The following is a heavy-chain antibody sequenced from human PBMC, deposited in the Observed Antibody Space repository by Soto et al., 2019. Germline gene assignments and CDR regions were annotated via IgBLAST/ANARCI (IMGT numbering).Heavy chain of an antibody. CDR2: INSDGSST. J-gene: IGHJ6*02. D-gene: IGHD2-2*01. CDR1: GFTFSSFW. CDR3: ARGGRSSTTRGMDV. Sequence: PGGSLRLSCAASGFTFSSFWMHWVRQAPGKGLVWVSRINSDGSSTSYADSVKGRFTISRDNAKNTLYLQMNSLRAEDTAVYYCARGGRSSTTRGMDVWGQGTTVT. V-gene: IGHV3-74*01.